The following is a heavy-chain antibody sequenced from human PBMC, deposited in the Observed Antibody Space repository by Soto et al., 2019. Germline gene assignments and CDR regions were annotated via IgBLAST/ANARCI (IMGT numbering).Heavy chain of an antibody. Sequence: GESLKISCKGSGYSFTSYRIGWVRQMPGKGLEWMGIIYPGDSDTRYSPSFQGQVTISADKSISTAYLQWSSLKASDTAMYYCARHEGYYGSPAAGLFDYWGQGTLVTVSS. CDR2: IYPGDSDT. CDR1: GYSFTSYR. CDR3: ARHEGYYGSPAAGLFDY. V-gene: IGHV5-51*01. D-gene: IGHD3-10*01. J-gene: IGHJ4*02.